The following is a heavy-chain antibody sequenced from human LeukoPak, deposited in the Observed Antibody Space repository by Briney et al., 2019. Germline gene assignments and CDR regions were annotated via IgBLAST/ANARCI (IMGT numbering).Heavy chain of an antibody. V-gene: IGHV3-48*03. D-gene: IGHD6-19*01. CDR2: IGSSGTTR. J-gene: IGHJ4*02. Sequence: PRGSLRLSCAVSGFPFSVYEMNWVRQAPGNGLEWVSNIGSSGTTRYYADSVTGPFSISRHNAKNSLYLQMNCLRVEDTGLYYCALLAVASDFDYWGQGALVTVSS. CDR3: ALLAVASDFDY. CDR1: GFPFSVYE.